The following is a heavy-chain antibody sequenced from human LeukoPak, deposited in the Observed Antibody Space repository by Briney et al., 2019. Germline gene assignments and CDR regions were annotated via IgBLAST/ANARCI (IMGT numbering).Heavy chain of an antibody. CDR3: ARGYSGFAPYYFDY. J-gene: IGHJ4*02. V-gene: IGHV1-8*03. Sequence: ASVKVSCKASGYTFTNYDINWVRQATGQGLEWMGWMNPNRGNTGYAQKFQGRVTITRNTSISTAYMELISLRSEDTAVYYRARGYSGFAPYYFDYWGQGTLVTVSS. CDR2: MNPNRGNT. CDR1: GYTFTNYD. D-gene: IGHD5-12*01.